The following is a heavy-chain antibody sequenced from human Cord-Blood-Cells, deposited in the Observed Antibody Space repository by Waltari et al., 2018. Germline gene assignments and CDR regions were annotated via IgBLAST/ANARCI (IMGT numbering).Heavy chain of an antibody. CDR2: ISSSSSYI. CDR1: GFTFSSYS. CDR3: ARDASNWGSRGY. D-gene: IGHD7-27*01. V-gene: IGHV3-21*01. Sequence: EVQLVESGGGLVKPGGSLRLSCAASGFTFSSYSMNWVRQAPGKGLEWVSSISSSSSYIYYADSGKGRFTISRDNAKNSLYLQMNSLRAEDTAVYYCARDASNWGSRGYWGQGTLVTVSS. J-gene: IGHJ4*02.